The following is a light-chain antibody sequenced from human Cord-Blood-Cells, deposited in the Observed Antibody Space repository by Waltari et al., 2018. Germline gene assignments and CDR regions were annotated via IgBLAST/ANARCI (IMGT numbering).Light chain of an antibody. J-gene: IGLJ3*02. CDR2: GNS. CDR1: SSNIGAGYD. V-gene: IGLV1-40*01. CDR3: QSYDSSLSWV. Sequence: QSVLTQPPSVSGAPGQRVTIPCTGSSSNIGAGYDVHWYQQLPGTAPKPLIYGNSNRPSGVPDRFSGSKSGTSASLAITGLQAEDEADYYCQSYDSSLSWVFGGGTKLTVL.